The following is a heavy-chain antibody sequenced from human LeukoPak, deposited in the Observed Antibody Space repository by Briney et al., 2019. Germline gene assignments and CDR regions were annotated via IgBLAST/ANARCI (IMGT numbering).Heavy chain of an antibody. D-gene: IGHD3-10*01. V-gene: IGHV4-61*01. CDR3: ARDCPRGHYGSGWFDP. CDR2: IYYSGST. CDR1: GGSVSSGSYY. Sequence: SETLSLTCTVSGGSVSSGSYYWSWIRQPPGKGLEWIGYIYYSGSTNYNPSLKSRVTISVDTSKNQFSLKLSSVTAADTAVYYCARDCPRGHYGSGWFDPWGQGTLVTVSS. J-gene: IGHJ5*02.